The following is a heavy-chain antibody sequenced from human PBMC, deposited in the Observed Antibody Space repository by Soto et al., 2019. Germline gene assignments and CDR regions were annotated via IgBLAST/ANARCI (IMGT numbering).Heavy chain of an antibody. D-gene: IGHD2-21*01. Sequence: GGSRRLSCVASGFTFSKYGMHWVGQSPGRGRGWVAVTSPDGGNKDYGGPVKGRFAVSRDNSKGSLSLQMNSLRVDDTATSSCARVLDWTISPYYYYGMDVWGQGTTVTVSS. V-gene: IGHV3-30*03. CDR2: TSPDGGNK. CDR1: GFTFSKYG. J-gene: IGHJ6*02. CDR3: ARVLDWTISPYYYYGMDV.